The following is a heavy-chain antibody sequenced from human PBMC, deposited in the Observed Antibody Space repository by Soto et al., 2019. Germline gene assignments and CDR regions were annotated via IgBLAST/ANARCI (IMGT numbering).Heavy chain of an antibody. CDR3: VREYSGYGAPEYYFDY. V-gene: IGHV3-30-3*01. Sequence: QVQLVESGGGVVQPGRSLRLSCAVSGFTFSSYEMHWVRQAPGKGLEWVAFISFNENSEYYADSVKGRFSISRDNSKDTLYLQMNSLRAEDTAVYYCVREYSGYGAPEYYFDYWGQGTLVTVSS. D-gene: IGHD5-18*01. CDR1: GFTFSSYE. J-gene: IGHJ4*02. CDR2: ISFNENSE.